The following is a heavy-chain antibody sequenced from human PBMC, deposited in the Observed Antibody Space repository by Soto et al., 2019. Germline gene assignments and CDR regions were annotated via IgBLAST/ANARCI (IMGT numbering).Heavy chain of an antibody. D-gene: IGHD6-13*01. CDR1: GYTFTSYG. V-gene: IGHV1-18*01. Sequence: AASVKVSCKASGYTFTSYGISWVRQAPGQGLEWMGWISAYNGNTNYAQKLQGRVTMTTDTSTSTAYMELRSLRSDDTAVYYCARGRSSWYRGYFDYWGQGTLVTVSS. J-gene: IGHJ4*02. CDR3: ARGRSSWYRGYFDY. CDR2: ISAYNGNT.